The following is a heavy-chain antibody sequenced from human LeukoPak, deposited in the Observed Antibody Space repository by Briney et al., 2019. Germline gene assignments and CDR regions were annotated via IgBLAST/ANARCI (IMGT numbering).Heavy chain of an antibody. CDR1: GFTSSSYS. CDR2: ISSSSSYI. CDR3: ARDAIQWFGELLSYFDY. D-gene: IGHD3-10*01. J-gene: IGHJ4*02. Sequence: GGSLRLSCAASGFTSSSYSMNWVRQAPGKGLEWVSSISSSSSYIYYADSVKGRFTISRDNAKNSLYLQMNSLRAEDTAVYYCARDAIQWFGELLSYFDYWGQGTLVTVSS. V-gene: IGHV3-21*01.